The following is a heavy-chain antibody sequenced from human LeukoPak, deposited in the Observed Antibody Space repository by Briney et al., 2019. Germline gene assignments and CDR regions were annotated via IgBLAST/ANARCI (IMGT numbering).Heavy chain of an antibody. J-gene: IGHJ4*02. V-gene: IGHV3-23*01. D-gene: IGHD3-22*01. CDR1: GFTFSSYA. CDR2: ISGSGGST. Sequence: GGSLRLSCAASGFTFSSYAMSWVRQAPGKGLEWVSGISGSGGSTYYADSVKGRFTISRDNSKNTLYPQMNSLRAEDTAVYYCAKDRVGSGYFEYSFDYWGQGTLVTVSS. CDR3: AKDRVGSGYFEYSFDY.